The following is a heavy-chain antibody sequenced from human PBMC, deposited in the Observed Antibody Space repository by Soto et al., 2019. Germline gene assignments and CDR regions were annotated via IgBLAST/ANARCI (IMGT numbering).Heavy chain of an antibody. CDR1: GFTFSSYS. Sequence: GESLKISCAASGFTFSSYSMNWVRQAPGKGLEWVSSISSSSSYIYYADSVKGRFTISRDNAKNSLYLQMNSLRAEDTAVYYCASGDYDILTGYYDYWGQGTLVTVSS. V-gene: IGHV3-21*01. J-gene: IGHJ4*02. CDR2: ISSSSSYI. D-gene: IGHD3-9*01. CDR3: ASGDYDILTGYYDY.